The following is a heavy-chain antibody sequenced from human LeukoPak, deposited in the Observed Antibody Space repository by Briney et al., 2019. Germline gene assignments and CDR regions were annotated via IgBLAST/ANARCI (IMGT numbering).Heavy chain of an antibody. J-gene: IGHJ4*02. CDR1: GYTFTSYY. D-gene: IGHD3-22*01. Sequence: GASVKVSCKASGYTFTSYYIHWMRQAPGQGLEWMGIINPGSGTTTYAQKFQGRVTMTTDTSTSTAYMELRSLRSDDTAVYYCARDFYYYDSSGYFDYWGQGTLVTVSS. CDR3: ARDFYYYDSSGYFDY. CDR2: INPGSGTT. V-gene: IGHV1-46*01.